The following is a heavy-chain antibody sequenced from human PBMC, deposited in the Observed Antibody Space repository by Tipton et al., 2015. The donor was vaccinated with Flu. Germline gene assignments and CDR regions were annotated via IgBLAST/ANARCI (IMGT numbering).Heavy chain of an antibody. D-gene: IGHD1-26*01. CDR3: AKHTAGRSMGDFAY. V-gene: IGHV4-59*08. J-gene: IGHJ4*02. Sequence: TLSLTCTVTGGSMKSTYWSWIRQPPGTGLQWLGYVYYTGTTKYHPSVESRAAISIDTSNNRFSLELTSVTAADTAVYYCAKHTAGRSMGDFAYWGQGILVTVSS. CDR1: GGSMKSTY. CDR2: VYYTGTT.